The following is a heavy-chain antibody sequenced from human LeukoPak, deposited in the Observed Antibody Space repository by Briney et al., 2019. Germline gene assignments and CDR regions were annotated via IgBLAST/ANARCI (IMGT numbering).Heavy chain of an antibody. Sequence: TGGSLRLSCAASGFTFSSYGMNWVRQAPGKGLEWVSYISSSGSTIYYADSVKGRFTISRDNAKNSLYLQMNSLRAEDTAVYFCASLGILNKNVLRYFDWLPHDASDIWGQGTMVTVSS. D-gene: IGHD3-9*01. J-gene: IGHJ3*02. V-gene: IGHV3-48*04. CDR1: GFTFSSYG. CDR3: ASLGILNKNVLRYFDWLPHDASDI. CDR2: ISSSGSTI.